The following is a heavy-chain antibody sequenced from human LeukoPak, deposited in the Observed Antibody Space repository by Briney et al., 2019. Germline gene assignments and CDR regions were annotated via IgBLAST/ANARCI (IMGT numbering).Heavy chain of an antibody. CDR2: IHPISGGT. CDR1: GSTFTDYY. Sequence: GASVKVSCKASGSTFTDYYMHWVRQAPGQALEWMGWIHPISGGTNYAQKFQGRVTMTRDTSISTVYMELSRLRSDDTAVYYCARPIAMVEVDYWGQGTLVTVSS. D-gene: IGHD5-18*01. CDR3: ARPIAMVEVDY. V-gene: IGHV1-2*02. J-gene: IGHJ4*02.